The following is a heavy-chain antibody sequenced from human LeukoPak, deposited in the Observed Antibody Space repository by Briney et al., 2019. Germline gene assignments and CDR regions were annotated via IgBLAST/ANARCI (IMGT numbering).Heavy chain of an antibody. D-gene: IGHD5-18*01. J-gene: IGHJ5*02. CDR1: GYTFTSYY. V-gene: IGHV1-46*01. Sequence: ASVKVSCKASGYTFTSYYMHWVRQAPGRGLEWMGIINPSGGSTSYAQKFQGRVTMTRDMSTSTVYMELSSLRSEDTAVYYCARDLKLVDTAMMNNWFDPWGQGTLVTVSS. CDR3: ARDLKLVDTAMMNNWFDP. CDR2: INPSGGST.